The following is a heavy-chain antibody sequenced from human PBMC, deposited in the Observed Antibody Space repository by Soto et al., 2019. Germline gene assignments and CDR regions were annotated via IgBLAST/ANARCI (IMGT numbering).Heavy chain of an antibody. D-gene: IGHD3-10*01. V-gene: IGHV3-30-3*01. Sequence: GGSLRLSCAASGFTFSSYAMHWVRQAPGKGLEWVAVISYDGSNKYYADSVKGRFTISRDNSKNTLYLQMNSLRAEDTAVYYCARDGSSLLWFGEGGNWFDPWGQGTLVTVSS. CDR3: ARDGSSLLWFGEGGNWFDP. J-gene: IGHJ5*02. CDR2: ISYDGSNK. CDR1: GFTFSSYA.